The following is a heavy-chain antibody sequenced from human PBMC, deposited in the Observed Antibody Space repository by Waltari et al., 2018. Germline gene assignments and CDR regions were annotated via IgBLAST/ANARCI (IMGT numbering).Heavy chain of an antibody. Sequence: QVQLQESGPGLVKPSETLSLTCTVSGGSISNFYWNWIRQPAGKGLEWMGHIYTTGSTSSNPSLKSRVTMSVDTSKGQFSLKLNSVTAADTAVYYCARDYLGVVLYGMDVWGQGTTVTVSS. CDR2: IYTTGST. CDR3: ARDYLGVVLYGMDV. V-gene: IGHV4-4*07. CDR1: GGSISNFY. J-gene: IGHJ6*02. D-gene: IGHD3-3*01.